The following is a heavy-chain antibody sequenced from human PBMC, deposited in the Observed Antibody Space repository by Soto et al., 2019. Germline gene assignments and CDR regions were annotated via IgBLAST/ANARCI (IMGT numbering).Heavy chain of an antibody. J-gene: IGHJ5*01. CDR1: GGSISSYY. D-gene: IGHD3-22*01. CDR2: IYYTGTT. CDR3: ARLGGFYQSLDS. V-gene: IGHV4-59*08. Sequence: SETLSLTCTVSGGSISSYYWSWIRQPPGKGLEWIGYIYYTGTTTYNPSIKSRVTISVDSPKSQFSLNLTSVSAADTAVYYCARLGGFYQSLDSWGQGILVTVSS.